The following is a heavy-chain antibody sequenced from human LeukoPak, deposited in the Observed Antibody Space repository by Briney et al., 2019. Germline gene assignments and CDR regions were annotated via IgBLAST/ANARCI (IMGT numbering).Heavy chain of an antibody. CDR3: ARETYYDILTETPYYYGMDV. Sequence: GGSLRLSCAASGFTFSSYWMSWVRQAPGKGLEWVANIKQDGSEKYYVDSVKGRFTISRDNAKNSLYLQMNSLRAEDTAVYYCARETYYDILTETPYYYGMDVWGKGTTVTVSS. J-gene: IGHJ6*04. D-gene: IGHD3-9*01. CDR2: IKQDGSEK. CDR1: GFTFSSYW. V-gene: IGHV3-7*03.